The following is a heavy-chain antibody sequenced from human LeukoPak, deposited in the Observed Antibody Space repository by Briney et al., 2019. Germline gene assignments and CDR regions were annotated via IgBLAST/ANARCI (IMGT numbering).Heavy chain of an antibody. Sequence: SVKVSCKASGGTFSSYAISWVRQAPGQGLEWMGGIIPIFGTANYAQKFQGRVTITADESTSTAYMELSSLRSEDTAVYYCAGYCSGGSCLTGYYDGMDVWGQGTTVTVSS. D-gene: IGHD2-15*01. CDR2: IIPIFGTA. V-gene: IGHV1-69*13. CDR1: GGTFSSYA. J-gene: IGHJ6*02. CDR3: AGYCSGGSCLTGYYDGMDV.